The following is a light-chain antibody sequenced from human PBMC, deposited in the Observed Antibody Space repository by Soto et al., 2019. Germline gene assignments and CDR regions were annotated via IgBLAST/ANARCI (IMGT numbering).Light chain of an antibody. Sequence: EIVMTQSPATLSVSPGERATLSCRASQSVSSDLAWYHQKPGQAPRLLIYGASTRATGIPARFSGSGSGTDFILTISRLEPEDFAVYYCQQYDSSPRTFGQGTKVDIK. CDR3: QQYDSSPRT. CDR2: GAS. CDR1: QSVSSD. V-gene: IGKV3-15*01. J-gene: IGKJ1*01.